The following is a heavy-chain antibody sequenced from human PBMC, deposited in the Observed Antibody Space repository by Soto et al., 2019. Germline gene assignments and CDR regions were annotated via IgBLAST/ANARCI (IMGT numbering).Heavy chain of an antibody. J-gene: IGHJ5*02. D-gene: IGHD2-15*01. CDR1: GGSSSSGGYY. CDR2: IYYSGST. Sequence: SRSLTCTVSGGSSSSGGYYWSWVHQHPGKGLEWIGYIYYSGSTYYNPSLKSRVTISVDTSKNQFSLKLSSVTAADKAVYYCARVGYPSNWFDPWGQGTLVTVSS. CDR3: ARVGYPSNWFDP. V-gene: IGHV4-31*03.